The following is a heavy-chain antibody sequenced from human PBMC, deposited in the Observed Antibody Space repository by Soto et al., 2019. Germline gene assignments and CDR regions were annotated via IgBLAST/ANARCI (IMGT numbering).Heavy chain of an antibody. CDR2: ISYDGSNK. D-gene: IGHD5-18*01. V-gene: IGHV3-30-3*01. CDR1: GFTFRSYA. CDR3: ARVKSGSYGSAGFDY. Sequence: SLRLSCAASGFTFRSYAMHWVRQAPGKGLEWVAVISYDGSNKYYADSVKGRFTISRDNFKNTLYLQMNSLRAEDTAVYYCARVKSGSYGSAGFDYWGQGTLVTVSS. J-gene: IGHJ4*02.